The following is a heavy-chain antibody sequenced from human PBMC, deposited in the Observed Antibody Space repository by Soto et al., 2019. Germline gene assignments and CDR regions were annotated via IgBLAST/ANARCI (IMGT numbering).Heavy chain of an antibody. Sequence: QVQLVQSGAEVKKPGSSVNVSCKASGGTFSSYAISWLRQAPGQGLEWMGGIIPIFGTANYAQKFQGRVTITADDSTSTAYMELSSLRYEDTAVYSCARVVAARPDYYYGMDVWGQGTTVTVSS. CDR1: GGTFSSYA. J-gene: IGHJ6*02. CDR2: IIPIFGTA. D-gene: IGHD6-6*01. V-gene: IGHV1-69*12. CDR3: ARVVAARPDYYYGMDV.